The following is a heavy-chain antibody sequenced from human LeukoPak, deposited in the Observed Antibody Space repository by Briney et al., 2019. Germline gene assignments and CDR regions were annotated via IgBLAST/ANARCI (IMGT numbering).Heavy chain of an antibody. CDR3: AKFRGWFSYMDV. CDR2: INSNGQNT. CDR1: GFTFSGHA. V-gene: IGHV3-64*01. J-gene: IGHJ6*03. Sequence: GGSLRLSCAASGFTFSGHAMVWVRQAPGKGLEYVSAINSNGQNTYYANSVKGRFTISRDNSKNTLFLQMGSLRGEDMAVYYCAKFRGWFSYMDVWGKGTTVTVSS. D-gene: IGHD6-19*01.